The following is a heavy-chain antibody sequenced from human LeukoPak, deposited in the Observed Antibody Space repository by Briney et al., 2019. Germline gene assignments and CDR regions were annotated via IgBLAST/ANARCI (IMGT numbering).Heavy chain of an antibody. D-gene: IGHD4-17*01. CDR1: GFTFSSYS. Sequence: GGSLRLSCAASGFTFSSYSMNWVRQAPGKGLEWVSSISGSSNYIYYADSVKGRFTISRDNAKNSLCLQMNSLRAEDTAVYYCARKSDYYGDYALGWGQGTMVTVSS. CDR3: ARKSDYYGDYALG. J-gene: IGHJ3*01. V-gene: IGHV3-21*01. CDR2: ISGSSNYI.